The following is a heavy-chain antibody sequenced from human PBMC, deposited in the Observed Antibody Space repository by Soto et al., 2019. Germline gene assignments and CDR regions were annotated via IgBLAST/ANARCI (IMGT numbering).Heavy chain of an antibody. Sequence: QVQLVESGGGLVKPGGSLGLSCAASGFTLSDYYMSWIRQAPGKGLEWVSDISSSSTYTNYADSVKGRFTISRDNAKKSLYLQMNSLRAEDTAVYYCAREDVDTTMVYFDYWGQGTLVTVSS. J-gene: IGHJ4*02. CDR2: ISSSSTYT. CDR3: AREDVDTTMVYFDY. D-gene: IGHD5-18*01. V-gene: IGHV3-11*06. CDR1: GFTLSDYY.